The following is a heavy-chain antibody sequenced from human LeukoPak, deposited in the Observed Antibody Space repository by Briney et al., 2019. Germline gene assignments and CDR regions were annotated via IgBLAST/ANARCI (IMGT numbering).Heavy chain of an antibody. J-gene: IGHJ4*02. CDR2: IIPIFGTA. CDR1: GGTFSSYA. Sequence: ASVKVSCKASGGTFSSYAISWVRQAPGQGLEWMGGIIPIFGTANYAQKFQGRVTITADESTSTAYMELSSLRSEDTAVYYCARGLTTDGYNHYWGQGTLVTVSS. CDR3: ARGLTTDGYNHY. D-gene: IGHD5-24*01. V-gene: IGHV1-69*13.